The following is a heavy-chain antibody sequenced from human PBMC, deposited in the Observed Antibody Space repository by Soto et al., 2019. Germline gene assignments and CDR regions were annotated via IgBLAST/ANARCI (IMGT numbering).Heavy chain of an antibody. J-gene: IGHJ4*02. V-gene: IGHV3-7*03. CDR1: GFTFSRFW. D-gene: IGHD3-16*01. CDR2: INQDGSEK. CDR3: ARKMMGSFDY. Sequence: XGSLILSCVASGFTFSRFWLNWIRQIPGKGLEWVAIINQDGSEKFYVDSVKGRFTISRDTAKNSLFLQMNSLRAEDTAVYYCARKMMGSFDYWGQGALVTVSS.